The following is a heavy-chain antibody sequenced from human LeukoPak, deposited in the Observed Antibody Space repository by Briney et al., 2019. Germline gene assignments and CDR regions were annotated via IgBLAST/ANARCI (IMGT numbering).Heavy chain of an antibody. CDR2: IYSGGST. J-gene: IGHJ4*02. D-gene: IGHD1-26*01. Sequence: GGSLRLSCAASGFTVSSNYMSWVRQAPGKGLEWVSVIYSGGSTYYADSVKGRFTISRDNSKSTLYLQMNSLRAEDTAVYYCARSIVGADYYYFDYWGQGTLVTVSS. V-gene: IGHV3-53*01. CDR3: ARSIVGADYYYFDY. CDR1: GFTVSSNY.